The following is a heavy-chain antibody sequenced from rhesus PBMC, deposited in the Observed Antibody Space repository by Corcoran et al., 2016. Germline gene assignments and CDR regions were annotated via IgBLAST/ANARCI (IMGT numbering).Heavy chain of an antibody. J-gene: IGHJ4*01. CDR1: GYTFTDHY. CDR3: ARDVGMYYFDY. CDR2: GEPEDGEA. V-gene: IGHV1-111*02. Sequence: EVQLVQSGAEVKKPGASVKISCKASGYTFTDHYLSWVRQAPGKGLEWMGRGEPEDGEADYAKKFQDRVTITADMSTDTAYMDLSSLRSEDTAVYYCARDVGMYYFDYWGQGVLVTVSS. D-gene: IGHD1-32*01.